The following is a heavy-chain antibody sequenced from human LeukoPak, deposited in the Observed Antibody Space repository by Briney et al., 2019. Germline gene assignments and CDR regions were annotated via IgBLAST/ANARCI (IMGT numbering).Heavy chain of an antibody. V-gene: IGHV1-69*05. J-gene: IGHJ4*02. CDR1: GGTFSSFG. Sequence: SVKVSCKASGGTFSSFGISWVRQAPGQGLEWMGMIIPIFGTTNYAQNFQGRVTVTTDESTSTAYMDLSSLRSEDTAVYYCAREEGATQDANWGQGTLVLVSS. CDR3: AREEGATQDAN. D-gene: IGHD1-26*01. CDR2: IIPIFGTT.